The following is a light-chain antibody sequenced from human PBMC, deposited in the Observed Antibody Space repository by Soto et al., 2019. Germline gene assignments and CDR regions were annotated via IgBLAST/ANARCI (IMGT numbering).Light chain of an antibody. V-gene: IGKV1-8*01. CDR2: AAS. CDR3: QQYYSYPRA. Sequence: AIRMTQSPSSLSASTGDRVTITCRASQDISSYLAWYQQKPEKAPNLLIYAASTLQSGVPSTFSGSGSGTDFTLTISCLQSEDFATYYCQQYYSYPRAFGPGTKVDIK. CDR1: QDISSY. J-gene: IGKJ1*01.